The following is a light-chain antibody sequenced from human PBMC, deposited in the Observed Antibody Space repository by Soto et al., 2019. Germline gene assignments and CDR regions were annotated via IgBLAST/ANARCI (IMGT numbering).Light chain of an antibody. J-gene: IGLJ1*01. Sequence: QSALTQPASVSGSPGQSITISCTGTSSDVGAYNFVSWHQQHPGKAPKLMIYNVYDRPSGISYRFSGSKSGNTASLTISGLQGEDEADYCCSAYTVSRTYVFGTGTKGTGL. CDR3: SAYTVSRTYV. V-gene: IGLV2-14*03. CDR2: NVY. CDR1: SSDVGAYNF.